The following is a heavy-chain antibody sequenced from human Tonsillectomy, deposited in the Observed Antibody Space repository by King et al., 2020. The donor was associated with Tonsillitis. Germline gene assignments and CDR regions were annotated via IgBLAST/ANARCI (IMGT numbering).Heavy chain of an antibody. V-gene: IGHV3-48*02. J-gene: IGHJ2*01. D-gene: IGHD5-24*01. CDR2: ISSSSSTI. Sequence: VQLVESGGGLVQPGGSLRLSCAASGFTFSSYSMNWVRQAPGKGLEWVSYISSSSSTIYYADSVKGRFTISRDNAKNSMYLQMNSLRDEDTAVDYCARVRGRDGYNFYGYFDLWGRGTLVTVSS. CDR3: ARVRGRDGYNFYGYFDL. CDR1: GFTFSSYS.